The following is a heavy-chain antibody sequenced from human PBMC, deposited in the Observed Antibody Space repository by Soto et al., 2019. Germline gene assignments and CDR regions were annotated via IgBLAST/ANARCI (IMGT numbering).Heavy chain of an antibody. D-gene: IGHD6-13*01. CDR2: IIPIFGTT. J-gene: IGHJ4*02. Sequence: QVQLVQSGAEVKKPGSSVKVSCKASGGTFSNYAISWVRQAPGQGLEWMGGIIPIFGTTNYAQRFQGRVTIPANEPXSTAYMELSSLRSEDTAVYYCARVSSSWYKDYFDYWGQGTLVTVSS. CDR3: ARVSSSWYKDYFDY. V-gene: IGHV1-69*12. CDR1: GGTFSNYA.